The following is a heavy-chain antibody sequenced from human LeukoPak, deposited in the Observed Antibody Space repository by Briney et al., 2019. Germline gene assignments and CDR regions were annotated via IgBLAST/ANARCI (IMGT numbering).Heavy chain of an antibody. D-gene: IGHD2-15*01. V-gene: IGHV4-38-2*02. J-gene: IGHJ4*02. Sequence: SETLSLTCTVSGDVISSGYYWSWIRQPPGKGLEWIGYIYHSGGTYYNPSLKSRVSISVDKSNNQFSLKVNSVTAADTAVYYCARDPRPGCTSGSCNLSYFDFWGQGILVTVSS. CDR3: ARDPRPGCTSGSCNLSYFDF. CDR1: GDVISSGYY. CDR2: IYHSGGT.